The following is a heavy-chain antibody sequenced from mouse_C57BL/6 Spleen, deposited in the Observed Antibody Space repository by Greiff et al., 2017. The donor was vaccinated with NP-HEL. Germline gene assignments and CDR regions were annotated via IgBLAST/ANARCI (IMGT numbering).Heavy chain of an antibody. J-gene: IGHJ4*01. CDR2: IDPSDSYP. CDR1: GYTFTSYW. Sequence: QVQLQQPGAELVMPGASVKLSCKASGYTFTSYWMHWVKQRPGQGLEWIGEIDPSDSYPNYNQKFKGKSTLTVDKSSSTAYIQLRSLTSEDSAVYYWARGTVVARAMDYWGQGTSVTVSS. V-gene: IGHV1-69*01. CDR3: ARGTVVARAMDY. D-gene: IGHD1-1*01.